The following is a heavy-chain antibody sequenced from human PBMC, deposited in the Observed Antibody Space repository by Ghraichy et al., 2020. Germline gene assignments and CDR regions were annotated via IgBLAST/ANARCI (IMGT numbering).Heavy chain of an antibody. Sequence: SETLSLTCAVSGYSISSDYYWAWIRQPPRKGLEWIGSMHHSGNTYYNPSLNSRVTVSVDTSKNKLSLRMTSVTAADTAVYHYARRPSWRDTMGFDYWGQGTLVTVSS. J-gene: IGHJ4*02. CDR3: ARRPSWRDTMGFDY. CDR1: GYSISSDYY. CDR2: MHHSGNT. D-gene: IGHD3-3*01. V-gene: IGHV4-38-2*01.